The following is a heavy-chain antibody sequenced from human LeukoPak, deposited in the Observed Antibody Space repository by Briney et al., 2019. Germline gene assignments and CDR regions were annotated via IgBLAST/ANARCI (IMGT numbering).Heavy chain of an antibody. CDR1: GYTFTSYY. D-gene: IGHD3-9*01. Sequence: ASVKVSCKASGYTFTSYYMHWVRQAPGQGLEWMGIINPSGGSTSYAQKFQGRVTMTRDMSTSTAYMELSRLRSDDTAVYYCARDRHVLRYFDWSTDAFDIWGQGTMVTVSS. V-gene: IGHV1-46*01. CDR3: ARDRHVLRYFDWSTDAFDI. CDR2: INPSGGST. J-gene: IGHJ3*02.